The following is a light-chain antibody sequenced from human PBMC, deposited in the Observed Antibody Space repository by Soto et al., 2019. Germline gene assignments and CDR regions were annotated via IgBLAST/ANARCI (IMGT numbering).Light chain of an antibody. CDR3: GAWENSLTVYV. Sequence: QSALTQPRSVSGSPGQSVTISCSGSSSNIAANSVSWYQHLPGTAPKLLIYDSDRRPSGIPARFSGSKSGTSATLGITGLQTGDEADYYCGAWENSLTVYVFGSGTKLTVL. CDR2: DSD. CDR1: SSNIAANS. J-gene: IGLJ1*01. V-gene: IGLV1-51*01.